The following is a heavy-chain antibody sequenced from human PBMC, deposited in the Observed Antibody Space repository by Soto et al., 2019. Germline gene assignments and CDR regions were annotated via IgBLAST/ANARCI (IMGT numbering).Heavy chain of an antibody. CDR3: AKVLGYCSSSTCSREAYYYYGMDV. CDR1: GFTFSTYG. V-gene: IGHV3-30*18. Sequence: PGGSLRLSCSASGFTFSTYGVHWVRQAPGKGLEWVAVISYDGGSKYYGESVKGRFSISRDNPKNTVYLQMNGLRAEGTAVYYCAKVLGYCSSSTCSREAYYYYGMDVWGSGTTVTVSS. D-gene: IGHD2-2*03. J-gene: IGHJ6*04. CDR2: ISYDGGSK.